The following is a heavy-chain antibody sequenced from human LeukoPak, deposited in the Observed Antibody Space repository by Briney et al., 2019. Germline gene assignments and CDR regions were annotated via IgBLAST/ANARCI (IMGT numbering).Heavy chain of an antibody. V-gene: IGHV3-13*04. CDR3: SRVGSSGWPNYFDS. D-gene: IGHD6-19*01. Sequence: GSLRLSCAASGFTFSSYDMHWVRQATGKGLEWVSVIGTSGDTYYAGSVKGRFTISRENAKNSLYLQMNSLTAGDTAVYFCSRVGSSGWPNYFDSWGQGTLVTVSS. J-gene: IGHJ4*02. CDR2: IGTSGDT. CDR1: GFTFSSYD.